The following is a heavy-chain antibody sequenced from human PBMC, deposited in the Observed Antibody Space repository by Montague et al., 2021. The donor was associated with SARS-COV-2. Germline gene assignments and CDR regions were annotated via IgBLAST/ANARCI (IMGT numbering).Heavy chain of an antibody. D-gene: IGHD6-13*01. J-gene: IGHJ4*02. Sequence: QSVAEVKTPGESLRISCKGSGYSFTSYWISWVRQMPGKGLEWMGRIDPSDSYTNYSPSFQGHVTISADKSISTAYLQLSSLKASDTAMYYCARRSYSSSWYDYWGQGTLVTVSS. CDR2: IDPSDSYT. V-gene: IGHV5-10-1*01. CDR3: ARRSYSSSWYDY. CDR1: GYSFTSYW.